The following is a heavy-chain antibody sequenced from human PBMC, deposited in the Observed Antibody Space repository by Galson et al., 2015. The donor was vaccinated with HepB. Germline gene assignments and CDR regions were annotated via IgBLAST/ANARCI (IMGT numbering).Heavy chain of an antibody. CDR1: GFTFSDYY. V-gene: IGHV3-11*06. Sequence: SLRLSCAASGFTFSDYYMSWIRQAPGKGLEWVSYISSSYSYTNYADSVKGRFTISRDNAKNSLYLQMNSLRAEDTAVYYCAGGGGVLWFGELLDYWGQGTLVTVSS. CDR3: AGGGGVLWFGELLDY. CDR2: ISSSYSYT. D-gene: IGHD3-10*01. J-gene: IGHJ4*02.